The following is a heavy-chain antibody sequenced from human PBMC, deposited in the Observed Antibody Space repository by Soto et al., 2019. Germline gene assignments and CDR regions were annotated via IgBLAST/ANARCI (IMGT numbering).Heavy chain of an antibody. V-gene: IGHV4-31*03. CDR2: IYYSGST. Sequence: QVQLQESGPGLVKPSQTLSLTCTVSGGSISSGGYYWSWIRQHPGKGLEWIGYIYYSGSTYYNPSLKSRVTISVNTSKNQSSRKLSSVTAADTAVYYCARGTFGDYDNWFDPWGQGTLVTVSS. CDR1: GGSISSGGYY. CDR3: ARGTFGDYDNWFDP. J-gene: IGHJ5*02. D-gene: IGHD4-17*01.